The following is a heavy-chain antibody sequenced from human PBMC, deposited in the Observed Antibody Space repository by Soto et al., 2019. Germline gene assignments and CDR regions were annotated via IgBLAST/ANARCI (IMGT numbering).Heavy chain of an antibody. CDR1: GGSISSSNW. J-gene: IGHJ6*02. V-gene: IGHV4-4*02. CDR3: ARERADYYYYYGMDV. D-gene: IGHD1-26*01. Sequence: SETLSLTCAVSGGSISSSNWWSWVRQPPGKGLEWIGEIYHSGSTNYNPSLKSRVTISVDKSKNQFSLKLSSVTAADTAVYYCARERADYYYYYGMDVWGQGTTVTVSS. CDR2: IYHSGST.